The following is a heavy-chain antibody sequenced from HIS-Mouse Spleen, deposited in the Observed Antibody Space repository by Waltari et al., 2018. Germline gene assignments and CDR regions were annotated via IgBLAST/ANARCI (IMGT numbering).Heavy chain of an antibody. CDR1: GGSFSGYY. D-gene: IGHD6-13*01. CDR2: INHSGST. J-gene: IGHJ4*02. Sequence: QVQLQQWGAGLLKPSETLSLTCAVYGGSFSGYYWSWIRQPPGKGLEWIGEINHSGSTHYNPSLKSRVTISVDTSKNQFSLKLSSVTAADTAVYYCARGKGSSSWYYFDYWGQGTLVTVSS. CDR3: ARGKGSSSWYYFDY. V-gene: IGHV4-34*01.